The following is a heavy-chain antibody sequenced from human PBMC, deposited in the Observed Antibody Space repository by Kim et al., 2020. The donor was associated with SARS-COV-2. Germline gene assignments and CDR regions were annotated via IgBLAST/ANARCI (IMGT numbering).Heavy chain of an antibody. J-gene: IGHJ4*02. CDR2: IRSKAYGGTT. D-gene: IGHD3-22*01. CDR3: TRDGMSSGYYFRIVDY. CDR1: GFTFGDYA. V-gene: IGHV3-49*03. Sequence: GGSLRLSCTASGFTFGDYAMSWFRQAPGKGLEWVGFIRSKAYGGTTEYAASVKGRFTISRDDSKSIAYLQMNSLKTEDTAVYYCTRDGMSSGYYFRIVDYWGQGTLVTVSS.